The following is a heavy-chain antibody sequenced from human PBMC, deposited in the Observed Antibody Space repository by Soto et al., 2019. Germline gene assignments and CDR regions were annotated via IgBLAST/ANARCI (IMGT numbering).Heavy chain of an antibody. CDR3: ARVGGLRFLEWFYGMDV. D-gene: IGHD3-3*01. CDR1: GYTFTSYG. V-gene: IGHV1-18*01. CDR2: ISAYNGNT. Sequence: QVQLVQSGAEVKKPGASVKVSCKASGYTFTSYGISWVRQAPGQGIEWMGWISAYNGNTNYAQQLQGRVTMTTDTSSSTAYMELRSLRSDDTAVYYGARVGGLRFLEWFYGMDVWGQGTTVTVSS. J-gene: IGHJ6*02.